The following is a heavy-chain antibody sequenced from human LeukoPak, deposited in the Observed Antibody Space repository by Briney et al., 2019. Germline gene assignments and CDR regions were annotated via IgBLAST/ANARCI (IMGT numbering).Heavy chain of an antibody. J-gene: IGHJ4*02. CDR3: ARRPDYYGSGLPPSLFDY. CDR1: GGSISSGGYS. D-gene: IGHD3-10*01. V-gene: IGHV4-61*08. CDR2: IYYSGST. Sequence: SETLSLTCTVSGGSISSGGYSWSWIRQAPGKGLEWIGYIYYSGSTNYNPSLKSRVTISVDTSKNQFSLKLSSVTAADTAVYYCARRPDYYGSGLPPSLFDYWGQGTLVTVSS.